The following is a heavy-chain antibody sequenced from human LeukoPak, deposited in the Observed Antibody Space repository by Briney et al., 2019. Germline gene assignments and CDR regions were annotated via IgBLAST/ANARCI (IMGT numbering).Heavy chain of an antibody. CDR2: ISGSGGST. D-gene: IGHD6-13*01. CDR3: ARGEGIGIAAAGTEY. Sequence: GGSLRLSCAASGFTFSSYAMSWLRQAPGKGLEWVSAISGSGGSTYYADSVKGRFTISRDNSKNTLYLQMNSLRAEDTAVYYCARGEGIGIAAAGTEYWGQGTLVTVSS. CDR1: GFTFSSYA. V-gene: IGHV3-23*01. J-gene: IGHJ4*02.